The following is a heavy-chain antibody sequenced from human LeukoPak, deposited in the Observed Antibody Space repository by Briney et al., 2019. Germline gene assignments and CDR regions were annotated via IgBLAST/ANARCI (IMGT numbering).Heavy chain of an antibody. CDR3: ARDGFFRDGSSGYWYFDF. CDR2: INPNSGAT. V-gene: IGHV1-2*02. Sequence: ASVKVSCKASGYTFTGYYMHWVRQAPGQGLEWMGWINPNSGATSFAQKFQGRVTMTRDTSITTAYLELSGLTSDDTAGYYCARDGFFRDGSSGYWYFDFWGRGTLVTVSS. D-gene: IGHD5-24*01. J-gene: IGHJ2*01. CDR1: GYTFTGYY.